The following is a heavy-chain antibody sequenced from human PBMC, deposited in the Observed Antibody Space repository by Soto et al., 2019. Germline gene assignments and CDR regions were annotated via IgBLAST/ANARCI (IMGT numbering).Heavy chain of an antibody. Sequence: PGGSLRLSCAASGFTFSDHYMNWIRQAPGQGLEWVSYISSISTYKKYADSVKGRFTISRDNAKNSLYLQMSSLRTEDTAVDYCARGSLAREELGGLDVWGQGTMVTVSS. CDR2: ISSISTYK. CDR3: ARGSLAREELGGLDV. CDR1: GFTFSDHY. V-gene: IGHV3-11*06. D-gene: IGHD1-7*01. J-gene: IGHJ3*01.